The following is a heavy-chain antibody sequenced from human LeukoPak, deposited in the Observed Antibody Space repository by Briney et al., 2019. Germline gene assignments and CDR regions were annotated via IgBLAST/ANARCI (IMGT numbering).Heavy chain of an antibody. CDR2: FSSSGDIT. J-gene: IGHJ4*02. CDR3: AKDVLQLVAGEYFDY. CDR1: GFTFSTYD. Sequence: GGSLRLSCAASGFTFSTYDISWVRQAPGQGLEWVSTFSSSGDITYYADSVKGRFTISRDNSKNKLYLLMNSLRGEDTAVYYCAKDVLQLVAGEYFDYWGQGTLVTVSS. D-gene: IGHD6-13*01. V-gene: IGHV3-23*01.